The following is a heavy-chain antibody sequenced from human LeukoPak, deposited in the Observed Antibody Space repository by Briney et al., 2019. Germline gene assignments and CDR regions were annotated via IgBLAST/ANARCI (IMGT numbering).Heavy chain of an antibody. CDR3: ASTYGTGSQFYFDN. J-gene: IGHJ4*02. Sequence: ASVKVSCKASVYTFTGYYMHWVRQAPGQGLEWMGWINPNSGDTNYAQKFQGRVTLTRDTPISTAYMELSSLRSADTAVYNCASTYGTGSQFYFDNWGQGTLVTVSS. D-gene: IGHD3-10*01. CDR2: INPNSGDT. CDR1: VYTFTGYY. V-gene: IGHV1-2*02.